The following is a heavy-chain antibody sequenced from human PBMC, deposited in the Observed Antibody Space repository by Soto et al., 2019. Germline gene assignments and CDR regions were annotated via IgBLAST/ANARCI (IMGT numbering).Heavy chain of an antibody. CDR3: AREYYYDSSGIPRYYGMDV. CDR1: GYTFTGFH. D-gene: IGHD3-22*01. J-gene: IGHJ6*02. Sequence: ASVKVSCKASGYTFTGFHIHWVRQAPGQGLEWMGWINPNSGGTNYAQKFQGWVTMTRDTSISTAYMELSRLRSDDTAVYYCAREYYYDSSGIPRYYGMDVWGQGTTVTVSS. V-gene: IGHV1-2*04. CDR2: INPNSGGT.